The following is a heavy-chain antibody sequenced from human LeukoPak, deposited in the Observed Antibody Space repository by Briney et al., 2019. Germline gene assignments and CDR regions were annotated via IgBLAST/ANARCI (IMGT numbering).Heavy chain of an antibody. CDR2: IKQDGSEK. CDR3: ARESLGYCSGGSCPPWDY. Sequence: GGSLRLSCAASGFTFSSYWMSWVRQAPGKGLEWVANIKQDGSEKYYVDSVKGRFTISRDNAKNSLYLQMNSLRAEDTAVYYCARESLGYCSGGSCPPWDYWGQGTLVTVSS. J-gene: IGHJ4*02. CDR1: GFTFSSYW. D-gene: IGHD2-15*01. V-gene: IGHV3-7*01.